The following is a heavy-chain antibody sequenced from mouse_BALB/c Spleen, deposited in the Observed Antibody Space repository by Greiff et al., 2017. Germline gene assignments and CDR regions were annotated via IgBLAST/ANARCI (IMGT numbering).Heavy chain of an antibody. CDR3: ARGGLWGNYDYYAMDY. Sequence: EVQLQQSGPELVKPGASVKISCKASGYTFTDYNMHWVKQSHGKSLEWIGYIYPYNGGTGYNQKFKSKATLTVDNSSSTAYMELRSLTSEDSAVYYCARGGLWGNYDYYAMDYWGQGTSVTVSS. CDR2: IYPYNGGT. CDR1: GYTFTDYN. V-gene: IGHV1S29*02. J-gene: IGHJ4*01. D-gene: IGHD2-1*01.